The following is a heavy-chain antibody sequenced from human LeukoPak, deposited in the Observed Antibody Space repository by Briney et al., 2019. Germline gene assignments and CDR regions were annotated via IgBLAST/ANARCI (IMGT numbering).Heavy chain of an antibody. CDR3: ASYGDYYYFDY. D-gene: IGHD4-17*01. CDR1: GFTFSSNW. V-gene: IGHV3-74*01. Sequence: PGGSLRLSCAASGFTFSSNWMHWVRQAPWKGLVWVSRINSDGSSTTYADSVKGRFTISRDNAKNTLFLQMNSLRAEDTAVYYCASYGDYYYFDYWGQGTLVTVSS. CDR2: INSDGSST. J-gene: IGHJ4*02.